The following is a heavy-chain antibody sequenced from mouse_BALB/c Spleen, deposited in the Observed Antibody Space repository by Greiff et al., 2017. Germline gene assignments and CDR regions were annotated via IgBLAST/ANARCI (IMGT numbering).Heavy chain of an antibody. V-gene: IGHV3-2*02. CDR3: ARRKTGTYYFDY. CDR2: ISYSGRT. J-gene: IGHJ2*01. Sequence: DVHLVESGPGLVKPSQSLSLTCTVTGYSITSDYAWNWIRQFPGNKLEWMGYISYSGRTSYNPSLKSRISITRDTSKKQFFLQLNSVTTEDTATYYCARRKTGTYYFDYWGQGTTLTVSS. D-gene: IGHD4-1*01. CDR1: GYSITSDYA.